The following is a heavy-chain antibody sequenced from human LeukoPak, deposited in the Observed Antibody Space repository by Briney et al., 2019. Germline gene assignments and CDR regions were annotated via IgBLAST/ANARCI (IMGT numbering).Heavy chain of an antibody. CDR3: TTDLGIQILPLFAH. D-gene: IGHD1-26*01. CDR1: GFTFIDAW. J-gene: IGHJ1*01. CDR2: IKSKSAGGTI. Sequence: GGSLRLSCAASGFTFIDAWMSWVRQAPGKGLEWVGRIKSKSAGGTIDYAAPVKGRFTVSRDDSKTAFFLQMNSLRAEDTAVYYCTTDLGIQILPLFAHWGQGIMVTVAS. V-gene: IGHV3-15*01.